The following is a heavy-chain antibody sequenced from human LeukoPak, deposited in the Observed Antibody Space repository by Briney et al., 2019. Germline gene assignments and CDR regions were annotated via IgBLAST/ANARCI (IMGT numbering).Heavy chain of an antibody. J-gene: IGHJ4*02. CDR2: ISSSSRYI. V-gene: IGHV3-21*01. D-gene: IGHD6-19*01. Sequence: GGSLRLSCAASGFTFSSYSMNWVRQAPGKGLEWVSFISSSSRYIYYADSVKGRFTISRDNAKNSLYLQMNRLRVEDTAVYYCARDNGWGRYDFDSWGQGTLATVSS. CDR3: ARDNGWGRYDFDS. CDR1: GFTFSSYS.